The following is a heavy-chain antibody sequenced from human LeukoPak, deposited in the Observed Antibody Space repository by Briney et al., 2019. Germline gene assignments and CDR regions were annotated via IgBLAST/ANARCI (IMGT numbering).Heavy chain of an antibody. CDR1: GFAFSSYG. D-gene: IGHD2-21*02. V-gene: IGHV3-30*18. CDR3: AKESRGVTSPYFDY. CDR2: ISYDGSNK. J-gene: IGHJ4*02. Sequence: TGGSLRLSCAASGFAFSSYGMHWVRQAPGKGLEWVAVISYDGSNKYYADSVKGRFTISRDNSKNTLYLQMNSLRAEDTAVYYCAKESRGVTSPYFDYWGQGTLVTVSS.